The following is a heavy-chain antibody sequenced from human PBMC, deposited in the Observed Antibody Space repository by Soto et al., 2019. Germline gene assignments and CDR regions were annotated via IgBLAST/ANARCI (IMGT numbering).Heavy chain of an antibody. Sequence: EVQLLESGGGLVQPGGSLRLSCAASGFTFSNYAVTWVRQAPGKGLEWVSTISGSGGSTYYADSVKGRFTISRDNSKNTLYLQMSSLRAEDTAVDYCAKDQGSSWYEIDYWGQGTLVNVSS. J-gene: IGHJ4*02. CDR2: ISGSGGST. CDR1: GFTFSNYA. D-gene: IGHD6-13*01. V-gene: IGHV3-23*01. CDR3: AKDQGSSWYEIDY.